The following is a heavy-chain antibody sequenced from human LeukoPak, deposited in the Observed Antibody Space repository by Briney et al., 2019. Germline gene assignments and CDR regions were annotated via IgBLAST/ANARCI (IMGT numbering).Heavy chain of an antibody. V-gene: IGHV3-30-3*01. J-gene: IGHJ6*02. D-gene: IGHD1-1*01. CDR3: AGYDARYGMDV. Sequence: PGGSLRLSCAASGFTFSSYAMHWVRQAPGKGLEWVAVISYDGSNKYYADSVKGRFTISRDNSKNTLYLQMNSLRDEDTAVYYCAGYDARYGMDVWGQGTTVTVSS. CDR2: ISYDGSNK. CDR1: GFTFSSYA.